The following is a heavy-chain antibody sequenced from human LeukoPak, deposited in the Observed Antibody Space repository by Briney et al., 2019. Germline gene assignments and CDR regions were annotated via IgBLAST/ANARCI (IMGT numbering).Heavy chain of an antibody. J-gene: IGHJ5*02. CDR2: IYYSGST. D-gene: IGHD6-19*01. Sequence: PSETLSLTCTVSGGSISSYYWSWIRQPPGKGLEWIGYIYYSGSTNYNPSLKSRVTISVDTSKNQFSLKLSSVTAADTAVYYCARDGSGGGYNWFDPWGQGTLVTVSS. CDR3: ARDGSGGGYNWFDP. CDR1: GGSISSYY. V-gene: IGHV4-59*01.